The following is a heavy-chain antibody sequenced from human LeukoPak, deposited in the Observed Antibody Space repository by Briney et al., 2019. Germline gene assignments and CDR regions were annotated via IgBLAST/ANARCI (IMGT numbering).Heavy chain of an antibody. CDR3: ARDLGGSYDY. V-gene: IGHV4-59*12. D-gene: IGHD1-26*01. J-gene: IGHJ4*02. CDR1: GGSISSYY. CDR2: IYYSGST. Sequence: PSETLSLTCTVSGGSISSYYWSWIRQPPGKGLEWIGYIYYSGSTNYNPSLKSRVTISVDTSKNQFSLKLSSVTAADTAVYYCARDLGGSYDYWGQGTLVTVSS.